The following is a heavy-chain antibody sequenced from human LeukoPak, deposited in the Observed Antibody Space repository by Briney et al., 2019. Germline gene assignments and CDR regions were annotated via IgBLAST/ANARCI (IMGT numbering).Heavy chain of an antibody. CDR3: ARSTTVVTEYFQH. Sequence: ASVKVSCTASGGSFNRYAISWVRQAPGQGLEWMGGIIPIFGTANYAQKFQGRVTITADESTSTAYMELSSLRSEDTAVYYCARSTTVVTEYFQHWGQGTLVTVSS. D-gene: IGHD4-23*01. J-gene: IGHJ1*01. CDR2: IIPIFGTA. CDR1: GGSFNRYA. V-gene: IGHV1-69*01.